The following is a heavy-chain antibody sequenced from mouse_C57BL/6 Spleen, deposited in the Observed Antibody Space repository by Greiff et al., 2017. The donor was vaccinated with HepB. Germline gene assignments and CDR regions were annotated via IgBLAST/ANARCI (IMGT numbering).Heavy chain of an antibody. V-gene: IGHV1-55*01. CDR1: GYTFTSYW. J-gene: IGHJ3*01. CDR2: IYPGSGST. D-gene: IGHD2-4*01. CDR3: ARDGYYDYDGFAY. Sequence: QVQLQQPGAELVKPGASVKMSCKASGYTFTSYWITWVKQRPGQGLEWIGDIYPGSGSTNYNEKFKSKATLTVDKPSSTAYMQLSSLTSEDSAVYYCARDGYYDYDGFAYWGQGTLVTVSA.